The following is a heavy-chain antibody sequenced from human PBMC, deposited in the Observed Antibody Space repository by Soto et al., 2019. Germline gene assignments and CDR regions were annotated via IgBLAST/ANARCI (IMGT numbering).Heavy chain of an antibody. Sequence: EVQLVESGGGLVQPGGSLRLSCAASGFTFSTYNMNWVRQAPGKGLEWVSYISSSSSTIYYADSVKGRFTISRDNAKNSLYLQINSLRAEDTDVYYCARAKQWLAGAFDIWGQGTIVTVSS. CDR3: ARAKQWLAGAFDI. CDR2: ISSSSSTI. D-gene: IGHD6-19*01. V-gene: IGHV3-48*01. CDR1: GFTFSTYN. J-gene: IGHJ3*02.